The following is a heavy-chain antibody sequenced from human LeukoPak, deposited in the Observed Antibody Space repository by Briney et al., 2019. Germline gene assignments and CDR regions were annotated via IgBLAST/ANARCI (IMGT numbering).Heavy chain of an antibody. V-gene: IGHV4-59*08. D-gene: IGHD5-18*01. CDR2: IYYSGRN. J-gene: IGHJ3*02. CDR3: ARPSGYSYGRGAFDI. Sequence: SETLSLTCTVSGGSISSYYGSWIRQPPGKGLEWIGYIYYSGRNNYNPSLKSRVTISVDTSKNQFSLKLRSANAADTAVYYGARPSGYSYGRGAFDIWGQGTMVTVSS. CDR1: GGSISSYY.